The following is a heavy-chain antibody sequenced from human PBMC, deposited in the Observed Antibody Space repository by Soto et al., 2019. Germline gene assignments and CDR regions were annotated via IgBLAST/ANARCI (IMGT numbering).Heavy chain of an antibody. V-gene: IGHV4-39*01. CDR3: ARRPKRGSFAWCFDY. D-gene: IGHD1-26*01. CDR2: IYYSGSA. J-gene: IGHJ4*02. CDR1: GGSITSNAYY. Sequence: QLQLQESGPGLVKPSEILSLTCTVSGGSITSNAYYWGWIRQPPGKGLEWLGYIYYSGSASYNPSLKSRVTMSVDTSKNQSSLKLSSVTAADTAVYYCARRPKRGSFAWCFDYWGQGTLVTVSS.